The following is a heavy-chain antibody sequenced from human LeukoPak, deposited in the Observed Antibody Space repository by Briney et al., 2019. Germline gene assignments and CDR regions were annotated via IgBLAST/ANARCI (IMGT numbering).Heavy chain of an antibody. CDR2: ISYDGSNK. D-gene: IGHD6-19*01. Sequence: GSLRLSCAASGFTFSSYAMHWVRQAPGKGLEWVAVISYDGSNKYYADSVRGRFTISRDNSKNTLYLQMNSLRAEDTAVYYCAKPEAVAGDAFDIWGQGTVVTVSS. CDR1: GFTFSSYA. J-gene: IGHJ3*02. V-gene: IGHV3-30*18. CDR3: AKPEAVAGDAFDI.